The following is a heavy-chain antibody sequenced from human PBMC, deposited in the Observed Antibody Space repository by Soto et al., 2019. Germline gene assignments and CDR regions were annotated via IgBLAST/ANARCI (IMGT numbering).Heavy chain of an antibody. J-gene: IGHJ4*02. CDR3: ERGGGVAIAS. CDR2: INSDGST. CDR1: GFTISSYW. V-gene: IGHV3-74*01. Sequence: EVQLEESGGGLVQPGGSLRLSCAASGFTISSYWMHWVRQVPGKGVVWVSRINSDGSTSYADSVKGRFTISRDNAKNTRFLKMDSLTAEDTAVYYCERGGGVAIASWGQGTLVTVSS. D-gene: IGHD3-16*01.